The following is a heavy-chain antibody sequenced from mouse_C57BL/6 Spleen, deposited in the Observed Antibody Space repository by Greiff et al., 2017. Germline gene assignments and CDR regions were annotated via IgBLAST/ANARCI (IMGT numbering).Heavy chain of an antibody. Sequence: QVQLQQSGAELAKPGASVKLSCKASGYTFTSYWMHWVKQRPGQGLEWIGYINPSSGYTKYNQKFKDKATLPADKSSSTAYMQLRSLTSEDSAVYYCARDGYYSNYFDYWGQGTTLTVSS. CDR2: INPSSGYT. J-gene: IGHJ2*01. CDR3: ARDGYYSNYFDY. CDR1: GYTFTSYW. V-gene: IGHV1-7*01. D-gene: IGHD2-5*01.